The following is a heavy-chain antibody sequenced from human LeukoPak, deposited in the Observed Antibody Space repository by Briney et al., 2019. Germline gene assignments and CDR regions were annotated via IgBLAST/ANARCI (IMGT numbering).Heavy chain of an antibody. CDR1: GGSISSSSYY. V-gene: IGHV4-39*01. CDR3: ARTSGSYYEVLGGFDY. CDR2: IYYSGST. Sequence: SETLSLTCTVSGGSISSSSYYWGWIRQPPGKGLEWIGSIYYSGSTYYNPSLKSRVTISVDTSKNQFSLKLSSVTAADTAVYYCARTSGSYYEVLGGFDYWGQGTLVTVSS. J-gene: IGHJ4*02. D-gene: IGHD1-26*01.